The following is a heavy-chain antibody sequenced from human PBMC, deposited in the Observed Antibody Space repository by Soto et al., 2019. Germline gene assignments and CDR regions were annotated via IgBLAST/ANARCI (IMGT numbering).Heavy chain of an antibody. CDR2: IYHSGSS. D-gene: IGHD2-15*01. J-gene: IGHJ5*02. CDR3: ESKRSALGTPWWFEH. CDR1: GGSISSDY. V-gene: IGHV4-59*08. Sequence: SETLSLTCTVSGGSISSDYWSWIRQPPGKGLEWIGYIYHSGSSNYNPSLKSRVTILLDTSKNQLSLKLSAVTAADTAVYYCESKRSALGTPWWFEHPGPGNPATLPS.